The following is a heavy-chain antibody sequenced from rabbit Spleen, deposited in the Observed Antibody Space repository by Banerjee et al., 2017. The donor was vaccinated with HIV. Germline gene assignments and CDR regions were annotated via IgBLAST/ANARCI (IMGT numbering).Heavy chain of an antibody. CDR1: GFSFSGSYY. D-gene: IGHD4-1*01. CDR2: IYAGSSGST. CDR3: ATDRYDSSVWGWAYFNL. V-gene: IGHV1S45*01. Sequence: QEQLEESGGDLVKPGASLTLTCTASGFSFSGSYYMCWVRQAPGKGLEWIACIYAGSSGSTYYASWAKGRFTISKTSSTTVTLQMTSLTAADTATYFCATDRYDSSVWGWAYFNLWGPGTLVTV. J-gene: IGHJ4*01.